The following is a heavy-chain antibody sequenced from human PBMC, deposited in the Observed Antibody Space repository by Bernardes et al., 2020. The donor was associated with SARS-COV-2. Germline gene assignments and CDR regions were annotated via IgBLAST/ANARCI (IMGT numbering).Heavy chain of an antibody. D-gene: IGHD2-2*01. CDR2: INHSGST. J-gene: IGHJ4*02. Sequence: SETLSLTCAVYGGSFSGYYWSWIRQPPGKGLEWIGEINHSGSTNYNPSLKSRVTISVDTSKNQFSLKLSSVTAADTAVYYCARVRYQLLFRSIDYWGQGTLVTVSS. CDR1: GGSFSGYY. V-gene: IGHV4-34*01. CDR3: ARVRYQLLFRSIDY.